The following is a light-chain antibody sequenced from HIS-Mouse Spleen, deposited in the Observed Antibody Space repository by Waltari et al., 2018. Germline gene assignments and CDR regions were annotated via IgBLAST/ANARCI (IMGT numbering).Light chain of an antibody. Sequence: DIQLTQSPSFLSASVGDRVTITSRASKGISSYLAWYQQKPGKAPNLLIYAASTLQSGVPSRFSGSGSGTEFTLTISSLQPEDFATYYCQQLNSYPPTFGQGTKVEIK. V-gene: IGKV1-9*01. CDR1: KGISSY. CDR2: AAS. CDR3: QQLNSYPPT. J-gene: IGKJ1*01.